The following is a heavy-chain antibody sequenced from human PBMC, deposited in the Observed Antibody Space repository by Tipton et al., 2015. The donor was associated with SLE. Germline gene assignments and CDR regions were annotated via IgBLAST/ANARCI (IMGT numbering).Heavy chain of an antibody. CDR1: GVSVSISNW. CDR2: IYHSGST. D-gene: IGHD1-1*01. J-gene: IGHJ3*02. V-gene: IGHV4-4*02. Sequence: TLSLTCAVSGVSVSISNWWSWVRQTPGKGLEWIGEIYHSGSTNYNPSLKTRVTLSVDKSNNHFSLELSSVAAADTAVYYCAMPEAGATVAKRAFEIWGQGAMVTVSS. CDR3: AMPEAGATVAKRAFEI.